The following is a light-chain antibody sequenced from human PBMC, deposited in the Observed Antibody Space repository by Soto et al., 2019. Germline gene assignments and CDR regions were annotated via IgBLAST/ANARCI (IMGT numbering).Light chain of an antibody. J-gene: IGKJ1*01. CDR3: QQYNNWPWT. CDR2: GAS. CDR1: QSISDT. Sequence: EIVMTQSPATLSVSPGGRVTLSCRASQSISDTIAWYQQKPGQAPRLLIYGASARATGFPARFSGSGSGTDCTLTISSLQSEDFAVYYCQQYNNWPWTFGQGTKVEIK. V-gene: IGKV3-15*01.